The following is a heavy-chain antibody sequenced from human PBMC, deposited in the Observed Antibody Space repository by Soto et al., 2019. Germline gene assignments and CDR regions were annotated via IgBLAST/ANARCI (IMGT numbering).Heavy chain of an antibody. D-gene: IGHD3-3*01. J-gene: IGHJ1*01. V-gene: IGHV2-5*01. CDR2: IYWNDDK. Sequence: SGPTLVNPKQTLTLTCTFSGFSLSTRGVGVGWIRQPPGKALEWLALIYWNDDKRYSPSLKSRLTITKDTSKNQVVLTMTNMEPVDTATYYCAHSVAVLEPETPAESFQHWGQGTLVTVSS. CDR3: AHSVAVLEPETPAESFQH. CDR1: GFSLSTRGVG.